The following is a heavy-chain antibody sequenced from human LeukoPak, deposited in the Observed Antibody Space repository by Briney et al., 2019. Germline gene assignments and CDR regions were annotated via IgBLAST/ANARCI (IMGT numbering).Heavy chain of an antibody. Sequence: GGSLRLSCAASGFTFSNYAMNWVRQAPGKGLEWVSSVSSTSSYIYYADSVKGRFTISRDNPKNSLYLQVNSLRAEDTAVYYCARGRYSGSYFSYFDCWGQGALVTVSS. J-gene: IGHJ4*02. V-gene: IGHV3-21*01. CDR2: VSSTSSYI. CDR1: GFTFSNYA. CDR3: ARGRYSGSYFSYFDC. D-gene: IGHD1-26*01.